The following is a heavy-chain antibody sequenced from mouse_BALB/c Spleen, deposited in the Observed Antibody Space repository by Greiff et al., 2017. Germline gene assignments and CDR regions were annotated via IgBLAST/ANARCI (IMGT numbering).Heavy chain of an antibody. Sequence: QVQLQQSGAELARPGASVKLSCQASGYTFTSYWMQWVKQRPGQGLAWIGAIYPADGDTRYTQKFTGKATLTADKSSRTAYMQLSSLASEDSAGDYCARRNLGSSSYWYFDVWGAGTTVTVSS. CDR1: GYTFTSYW. CDR3: ARRNLGSSSYWYFDV. CDR2: IYPADGDT. V-gene: IGHV1-87*01. D-gene: IGHD1-1*01. J-gene: IGHJ1*01.